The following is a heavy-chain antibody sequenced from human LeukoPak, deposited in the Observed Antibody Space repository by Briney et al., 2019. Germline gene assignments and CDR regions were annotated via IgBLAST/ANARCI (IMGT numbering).Heavy chain of an antibody. CDR3: AREGKGDAFDI. CDR1: GYTFTSYY. Sequence: GASVKVSCKASGYTFTSYYMHWVRQAPGQGLEWMGIINPSGGSTSYAQKFQGRVTMTRDMSTSTVYMELSSLRSEDTAVYYCAREGKGDAFDIWGQGTMVTVSS. V-gene: IGHV1-46*01. J-gene: IGHJ3*02. CDR2: INPSGGST.